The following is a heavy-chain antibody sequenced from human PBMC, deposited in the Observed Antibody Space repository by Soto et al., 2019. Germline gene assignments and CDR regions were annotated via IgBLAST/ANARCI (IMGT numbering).Heavy chain of an antibody. Sequence: GASVKVSCKVSGGVFRRYAISWVRQAPGQGLEWLGGIVPIFGTTNYAQKFQGGVTIVADESTSTAYMDLSSLRSDDTAVYYCASGMLVRGAYYVDVWGQGTTVTVSS. D-gene: IGHD3-10*01. J-gene: IGHJ6*02. CDR2: IVPIFGTT. CDR1: GGVFRRYA. CDR3: ASGMLVRGAYYVDV. V-gene: IGHV1-69*13.